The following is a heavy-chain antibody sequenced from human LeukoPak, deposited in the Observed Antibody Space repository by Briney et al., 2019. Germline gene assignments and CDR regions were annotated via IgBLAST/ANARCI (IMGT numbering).Heavy chain of an antibody. J-gene: IGHJ5*02. CDR3: ARDTHYYDSSDNWFDP. CDR2: ISPYKGNT. V-gene: IGHV1-18*01. D-gene: IGHD3-22*01. CDR1: GYTFTSYG. Sequence: GASVTVSCKSSGYTFTSYGISWVRQAPGQGLEWMGWISPYKGNTDYAQKFQGRVSVTTDTSTSTAYMELSSLRSEDTAVYYCARDTHYYDSSDNWFDPWGQGTLVTVSS.